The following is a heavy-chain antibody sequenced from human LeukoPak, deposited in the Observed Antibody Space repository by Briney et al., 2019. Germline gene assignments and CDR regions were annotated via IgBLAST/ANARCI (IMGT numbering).Heavy chain of an antibody. CDR3: ARRLARQQQPRGAAGSHFDY. CDR1: GGSFSGYY. CDR2: INHSGST. Sequence: SETLSLTCAVYGGSFSGYYWSWIRQPPGKGLEWIGEINHSGSTNYNPSLKSRVTISVDTSKNQFSLKLSSVTAADTAVYYCARRLARQQQPRGAAGSHFDYWGQGTLVTVSS. V-gene: IGHV4-34*01. J-gene: IGHJ4*02. D-gene: IGHD6-13*01.